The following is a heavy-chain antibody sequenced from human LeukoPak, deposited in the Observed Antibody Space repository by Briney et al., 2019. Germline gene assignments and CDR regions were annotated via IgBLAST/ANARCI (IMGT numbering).Heavy chain of an antibody. CDR2: ISAYNGNT. V-gene: IGHV1-18*01. J-gene: IGHJ4*02. CDR3: ARAPLTMVRGVPIY. CDR1: GYTFTSYG. D-gene: IGHD3-10*01. Sequence: GASVKVSCKASGYTFTSYGISWVRQAPGQGLEWMGWISAYNGNTNYAQKLQGRVTMTTDTSTSTAYMELRSLRSDDTAVYYCARAPLTMVRGVPIYWGQGTLVTVSS.